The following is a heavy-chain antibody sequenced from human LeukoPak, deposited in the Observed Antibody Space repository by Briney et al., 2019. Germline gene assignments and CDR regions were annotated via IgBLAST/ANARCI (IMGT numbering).Heavy chain of an antibody. CDR3: ARVFGYYDILTGYFKHSGIDY. CDR1: GCSVSSGSYY. Sequence: SETLSLTCTVSGCSVSSGSYYWCWIRQPPGKGLEWIGYFYYSGSTNYNPSLKSRVTISVDTSKNQFSLKLSSVTAADTAVYYCARVFGYYDILTGYFKHSGIDYWGQGTLVTVSS. CDR2: FYYSGST. J-gene: IGHJ4*02. V-gene: IGHV4-61*01. D-gene: IGHD3-9*01.